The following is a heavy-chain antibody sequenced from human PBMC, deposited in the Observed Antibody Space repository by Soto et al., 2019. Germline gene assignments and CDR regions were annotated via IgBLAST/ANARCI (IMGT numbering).Heavy chain of an antibody. CDR3: ARGLATLPVFAFDI. J-gene: IGHJ3*02. V-gene: IGHV2-5*01. CDR2: IYWSGDE. CDR1: GFSLSTSGVG. Sequence: SGPTLVNPTQTLTLTCSFSGFSLSTSGVGVGWIRQPPGKALEWLALIYWSGDEHYRPSLKSRLSIIKDTSKNHVVLIMTDMDPVDTATYYCARGLATLPVFAFDIWGQGTMVTVS. D-gene: IGHD6-6*01.